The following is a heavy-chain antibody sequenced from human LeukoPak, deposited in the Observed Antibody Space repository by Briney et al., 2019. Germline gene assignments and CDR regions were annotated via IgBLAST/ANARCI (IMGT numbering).Heavy chain of an antibody. J-gene: IGHJ4*02. Sequence: SETLSLTYTVSGGSISSYYWSWIRQPPGKGLEWIGYIYYSGSTNYNPSLKSRVTISVGTSKNQFSLKLSSVTAADTAVYYCARVVRGSPPYFDYWGQGTLVTVSS. V-gene: IGHV4-59*01. CDR3: ARVVRGSPPYFDY. CDR1: GGSISSYY. CDR2: IYYSGST. D-gene: IGHD1-26*01.